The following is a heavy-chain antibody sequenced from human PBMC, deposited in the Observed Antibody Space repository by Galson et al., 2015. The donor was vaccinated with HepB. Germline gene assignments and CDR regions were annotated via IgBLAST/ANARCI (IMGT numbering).Heavy chain of an antibody. Sequence: SVKVSCKASGYTITSYAMHWVRQAPGQRLEWMGWINAGNGNTKYSQKFQGRVTITRDTSASTAYMELSSLRSEDTAVYYCARAPLTVTGVYYYGMDVWGQGTTVTVSS. D-gene: IGHD4-17*01. CDR2: INAGNGNT. V-gene: IGHV1-3*01. CDR3: ARAPLTVTGVYYYGMDV. CDR1: GYTITSYA. J-gene: IGHJ6*02.